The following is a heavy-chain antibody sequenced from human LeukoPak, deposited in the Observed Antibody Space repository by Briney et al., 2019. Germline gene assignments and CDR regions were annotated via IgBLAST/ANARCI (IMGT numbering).Heavy chain of an antibody. J-gene: IGHJ6*03. V-gene: IGHV1-18*01. CDR1: GYTFTSYG. D-gene: IGHD3-10*01. CDR2: ISAYNGNT. Sequence: GASVKVSCKASGYTFTSYGISWVRQAPGQGLEWMGWISAYNGNTNYAQKLQGRVTMTTDTSTSTAYMERRSLRSDDTAVYYCAREGEADRYYYYYYMDVWGKGTTVTVSS. CDR3: AREGEADRYYYYYYMDV.